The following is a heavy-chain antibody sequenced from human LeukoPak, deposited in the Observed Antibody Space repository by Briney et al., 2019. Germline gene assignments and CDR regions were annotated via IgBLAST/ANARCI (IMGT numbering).Heavy chain of an antibody. J-gene: IGHJ4*02. CDR2: INPNSGGT. D-gene: IGHD2-2*01. CDR1: GYTFTGYH. V-gene: IGHV1-2*02. Sequence: ASVKVSCKASGYTFTGYHMHWVRQAPGQGLEWMGWINPNSGGTNYAQKFQGRVTMTRDTSISTAYMELSRLRSDDTAVYYCARPAPAASGFVDYWGRGTLVTVSS. CDR3: ARPAPAASGFVDY.